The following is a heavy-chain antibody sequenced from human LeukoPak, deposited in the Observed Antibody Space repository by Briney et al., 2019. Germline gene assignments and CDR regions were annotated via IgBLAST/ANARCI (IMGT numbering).Heavy chain of an antibody. V-gene: IGHV3-33*01. J-gene: IGHJ5*02. CDR2: IWYDGSNK. CDR3: ARSSRQRGGSKIAAAGYNWFDP. CDR1: GFTFSSYG. D-gene: IGHD6-13*01. Sequence: GGSLRLSCAASGFTFSSYGMHWVRQAPGKGLEWVAVIWYDGSNKYYADSVKGRFTISRDNSKNTLYLQMNSLRAEDTAVYYCARSSRQRGGSKIAAAGYNWFDPWGQGTLVTVSS.